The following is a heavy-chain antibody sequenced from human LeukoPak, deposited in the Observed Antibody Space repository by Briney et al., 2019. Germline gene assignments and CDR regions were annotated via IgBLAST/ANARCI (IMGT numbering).Heavy chain of an antibody. V-gene: IGHV1-8*01. Sequence: ASVKVSCKASGYTFTSYDINWVRQATGQGLEWMGWMNPNSGNTGYAQKFQGRVTMTRNTSISTAYMELSSLGSEDTAVYYCARGEPSGDGFDYWGQGTLVTVSS. J-gene: IGHJ4*02. CDR1: GYTFTSYD. D-gene: IGHD5-24*01. CDR3: ARGEPSGDGFDY. CDR2: MNPNSGNT.